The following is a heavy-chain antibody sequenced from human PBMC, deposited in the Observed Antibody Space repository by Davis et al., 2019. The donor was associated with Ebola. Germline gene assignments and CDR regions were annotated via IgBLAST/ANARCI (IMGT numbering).Heavy chain of an antibody. CDR2: FDPEDGER. Sequence: AASVKVSCKVSEYTLTELSIHWVRQAPGKGLEWMGRFDPEDGERIYAQKFQGRVTMTEDKSTATAYMELSSLRAEDTAVYYCAKVFYYGSALDFWGPGTLVTVSS. V-gene: IGHV1-24*01. D-gene: IGHD3-10*01. J-gene: IGHJ4*02. CDR1: EYTLTELS. CDR3: AKVFYYGSALDF.